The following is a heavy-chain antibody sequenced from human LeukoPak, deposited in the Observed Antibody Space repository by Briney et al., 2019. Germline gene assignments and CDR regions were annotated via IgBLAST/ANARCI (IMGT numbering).Heavy chain of an antibody. J-gene: IGHJ4*02. CDR2: ISGSGGST. CDR1: GFTFSSYA. V-gene: IGHV3-23*01. Sequence: GGSLRLSCAASGFTFSSYAMSWVRQAPGKGLEWVSAISGSGGSTYYADSVKGRFTISRDNSKNTLYLQMNSLRAEDTAVYYCAKMRYSSGWQLEGDYFDYWGQGTLVIVSS. CDR3: AKMRYSSGWQLEGDYFDY. D-gene: IGHD6-19*01.